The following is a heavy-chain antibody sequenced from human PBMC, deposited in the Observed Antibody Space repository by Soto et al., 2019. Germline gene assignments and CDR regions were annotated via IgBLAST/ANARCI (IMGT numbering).Heavy chain of an antibody. V-gene: IGHV1-18*04. D-gene: IGHD2-8*02. CDR1: GYTFSTHG. CDR2: ISPYSGNT. Sequence: ASVKVSCKASGYTFSTHGFIWVRQAPGQGLEWMGWISPYSGNTDYAQIFQGRITMTTDTSTSTAYMELGSLRSDDTAVYYCAREFRLTFYYGTDNRYYFDYWGQGTLVTVSS. CDR3: AREFRLTFYYGTDNRYYFDY. J-gene: IGHJ4*01.